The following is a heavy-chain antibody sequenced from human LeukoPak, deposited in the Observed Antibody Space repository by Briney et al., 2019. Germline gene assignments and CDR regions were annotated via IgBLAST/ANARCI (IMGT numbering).Heavy chain of an antibody. Sequence: ASVKVSCKASGYTFTSYAISWVRQAPGQGLEWMGGIIPIFGTANYAQKFQGRVTITADESTSTAYMELSSLRSEDTAVYYCARDWGKVLRFLEWTTEAFDIWGQGTMVTVSS. V-gene: IGHV1-69*13. D-gene: IGHD3-3*01. CDR3: ARDWGKVLRFLEWTTEAFDI. J-gene: IGHJ3*02. CDR1: GYTFTSYA. CDR2: IIPIFGTA.